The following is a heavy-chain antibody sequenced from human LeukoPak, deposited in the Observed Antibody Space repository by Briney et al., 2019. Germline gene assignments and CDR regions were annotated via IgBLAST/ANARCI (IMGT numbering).Heavy chain of an antibody. CDR3: AREGYSDYRIYYFDY. V-gene: IGHV3-21*01. CDR1: GFNFSTYW. CDR2: ITSSSTYK. D-gene: IGHD4-11*01. J-gene: IGHJ4*02. Sequence: GGSLRLSCTASGFNFSTYWMTWVRQVPGKGLEWVSSITSSSTYKDYADSVKGRFTISRDNAKNSVYLQMNSLRAEDTAVYYCAREGYSDYRIYYFDYWGQGTLVTVSS.